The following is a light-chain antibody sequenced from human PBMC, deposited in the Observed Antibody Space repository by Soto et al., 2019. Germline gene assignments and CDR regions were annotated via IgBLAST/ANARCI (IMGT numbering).Light chain of an antibody. CDR1: QGISSW. CDR3: QQANSFSLT. J-gene: IGKJ4*01. CDR2: AAS. V-gene: IGKV1-12*01. Sequence: DIPMTKSPSSVSASVGDRVTLTCLARQGISSWLAWYQQKPGKAPNLLIYAASSLQSGVPSRFSGRGSGTDFTLTISNLQPEDFATYYCQQANSFSLTFGGGTKVEIK.